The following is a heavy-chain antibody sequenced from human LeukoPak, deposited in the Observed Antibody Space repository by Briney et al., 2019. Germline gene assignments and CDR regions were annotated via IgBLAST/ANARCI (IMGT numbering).Heavy chain of an antibody. V-gene: IGHV4-4*07. J-gene: IGHJ6*03. CDR1: GGSISSYY. CDR2: IYTSGST. Sequence: SETLSLTCTVSGGSISSYYWSWIRQPAGKGLEWIGRIYTSGSTNYNPSPNSRVTMSVDTSKNQFSLKLSSVTAADTAVYYCAREAKDIVVVPAATYYYYYYMDVWGKGTTVTLSS. CDR3: AREAKDIVVVPAATYYYYYYMDV. D-gene: IGHD2-2*01.